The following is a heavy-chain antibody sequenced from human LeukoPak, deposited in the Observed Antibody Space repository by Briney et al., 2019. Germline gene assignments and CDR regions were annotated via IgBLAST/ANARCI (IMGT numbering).Heavy chain of an antibody. CDR2: ISYDGSYK. J-gene: IGHJ5*02. V-gene: IGHV3-30*18. Sequence: GRSLRLSCAASGFTFGTYGMHWVRQAPGKGLEWVALISYDGSYKNYADSVKGRFSISRDTSRNTLFLQMNDLRTEDTAVYYCAKDLRAYRGSGGPYVDTWGQGTLVTVSS. D-gene: IGHD3-10*01. CDR1: GFTFGTYG. CDR3: AKDLRAYRGSGGPYVDT.